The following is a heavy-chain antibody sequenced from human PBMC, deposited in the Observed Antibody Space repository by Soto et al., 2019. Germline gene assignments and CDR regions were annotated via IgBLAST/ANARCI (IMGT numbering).Heavy chain of an antibody. J-gene: IGHJ4*02. CDR3: ARGAAIFFSDY. D-gene: IGHD3-9*01. CDR1: GGSFSGYY. CDR2: INHSGST. V-gene: IGHV4-34*01. Sequence: QVQLQQWGAGLLKPSETLSLTCAVYGGSFSGYYWSWIRQPPGKGLEWIGEINHSGSTNYNPSLKSGVTISVDTAKNQFSLKLSSVTASDTAVYYCARGAAIFFSDYCCQGTLVTVSS.